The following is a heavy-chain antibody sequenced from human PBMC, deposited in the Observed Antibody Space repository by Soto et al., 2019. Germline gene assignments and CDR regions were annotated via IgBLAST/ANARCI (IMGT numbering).Heavy chain of an antibody. V-gene: IGHV4-59*01. CDR3: ARDSCSGGSCYPWFDP. CDR1: GGSISNYY. CDR2: IYYSGST. J-gene: IGHJ5*02. D-gene: IGHD2-15*01. Sequence: PSETLSLTCTVSGGSISNYYWNWIRQPPGKGLEWIGYIYYSGSTNYNPSLKSRVTISVDTSKNQFSLKLSSVTAADTAVYYCARDSCSGGSCYPWFDPWGQGTLVTVSS.